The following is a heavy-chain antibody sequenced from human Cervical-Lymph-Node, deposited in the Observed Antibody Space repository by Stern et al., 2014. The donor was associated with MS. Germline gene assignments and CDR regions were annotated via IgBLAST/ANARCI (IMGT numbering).Heavy chain of an antibody. CDR3: ATGEEYSSSIDY. CDR2: LIPLLGKS. J-gene: IGHJ4*02. Sequence: QVQLVQSGAEVRKPGSSVKVSCQASGGTFSNYDISWVRQAPGQGLEWMGGLIPLLGKSKYGQKFQGRLTLTADESTSTAYMELSSLRSEDTAVYYCATGEEYSSSIDYWGQGTLVTVSS. CDR1: GGTFSNYD. V-gene: IGHV1-69*01. D-gene: IGHD6-6*01.